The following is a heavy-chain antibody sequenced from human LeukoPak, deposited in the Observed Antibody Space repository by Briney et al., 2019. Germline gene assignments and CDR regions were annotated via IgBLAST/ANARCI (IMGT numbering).Heavy chain of an antibody. J-gene: IGHJ4*02. V-gene: IGHV4-59*11. CDR1: GGYLSRHH. D-gene: IGHD1-1*01. CDR3: ARQERSYFDY. CDR2: IYYRETT. Sequence: AETLSLTCTVSGGYLSRHHWSWLRQPPGKGLEWMGYIYYRETTTYATYLKSRFTISVATSKSQFSLKLGAVTAADTAVYYCARQERSYFDYWGQGTLVTVSS.